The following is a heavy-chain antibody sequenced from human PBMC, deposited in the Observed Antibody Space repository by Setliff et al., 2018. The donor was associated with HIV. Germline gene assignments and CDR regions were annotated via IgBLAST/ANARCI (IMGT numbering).Heavy chain of an antibody. V-gene: IGHV1-24*01. CDR2: FDPEDGDT. Sequence: CTFSGYTLSELTMHWVRQAPGKGLEWMGRFDPEDGDTLYAQRLQGRVIMTEDSSTDTAYMELSSLTSDDTAVYYCATAKEHWLSEGGFDYWGQGTLVTVSS. CDR3: ATAKEHWLSEGGFDY. D-gene: IGHD6-19*01. CDR1: GYTLSELT. J-gene: IGHJ4*02.